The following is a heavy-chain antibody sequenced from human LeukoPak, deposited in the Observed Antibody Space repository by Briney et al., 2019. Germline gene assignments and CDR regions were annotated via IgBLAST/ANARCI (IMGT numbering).Heavy chain of an antibody. CDR3: ARGRELLLWFGELEAFDI. CDR2: INPSGGST. D-gene: IGHD3-10*01. CDR1: GYTFTSYY. J-gene: IGHJ3*02. Sequence: ASVKVSCKASGYTFTSYYMHWVRQAPGQGLEWMGIINPSGGSTSYAQKFQGRVTMTRDTSTSTVYMELSSLRSEDTAVYYCARGRELLLWFGELEAFDIWGQGTMVTVSS. V-gene: IGHV1-46*01.